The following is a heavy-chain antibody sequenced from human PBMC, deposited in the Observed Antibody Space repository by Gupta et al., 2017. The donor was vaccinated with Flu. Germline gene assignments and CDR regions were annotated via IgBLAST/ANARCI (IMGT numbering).Heavy chain of an antibody. CDR1: GGFFRGYY. Sequence: QVQLQQLGAGLLQPSETLSPPCAVYGGFFRGYYWSWSRQPPGKGLEWIGESNQSGSTNYNPSLKSRVTISVDTSMNQFSLKLSSVTAADTAVYCCAREPKGYCSSTSCYTVDYWGQGTLVTVSS. CDR2: SNQSGST. D-gene: IGHD2-2*02. J-gene: IGHJ4*02. V-gene: IGHV4-34*01. CDR3: AREPKGYCSSTSCYTVDY.